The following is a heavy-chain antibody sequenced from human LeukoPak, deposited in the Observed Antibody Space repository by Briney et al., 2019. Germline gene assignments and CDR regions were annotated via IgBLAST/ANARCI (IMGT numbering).Heavy chain of an antibody. J-gene: IGHJ4*02. CDR2: ISWNSGSI. CDR3: AKATVAGLFDY. D-gene: IGHD6-19*01. V-gene: IGHV3-9*01. CDR1: GFTFDDYA. Sequence: PGGSLRLSCAASGFTFDDYAMHWVRQAPGKGLEWVSGISWNSGSIGYADSVKGRFTISRDNAKNSLYLQMNSLRAEDTALYYCAKATVAGLFDYWGQGTLVTVSS.